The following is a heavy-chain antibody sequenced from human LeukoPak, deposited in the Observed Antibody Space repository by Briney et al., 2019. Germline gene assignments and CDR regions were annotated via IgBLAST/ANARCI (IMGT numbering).Heavy chain of an antibody. CDR3: ARMEQIRYGSGSYAQFDY. CDR1: GYTFTSYY. D-gene: IGHD3-10*01. J-gene: IGHJ4*02. Sequence: ASVKVSCKASGYTFTSYYIHWVRQAPGQGLEWMGIINSSGGSVSYAQKFKGRVTMTRDTSTSTVYMELSSLRSEDTAVYYCARMEQIRYGSGSYAQFDYWGQGTLVTVFS. V-gene: IGHV1-46*01. CDR2: INSSGGSV.